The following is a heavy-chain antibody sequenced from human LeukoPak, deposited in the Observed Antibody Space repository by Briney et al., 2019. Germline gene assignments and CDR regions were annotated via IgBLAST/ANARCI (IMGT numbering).Heavy chain of an antibody. Sequence: PGGSLRLSCAASGFTFSSYAMSWVRQAPGKGLEWVSAISGSGGSTYYADSVKGRFTISRDNSKNTLYLQMNSLRAGDTAVYYCAKASAYCSSTSCYRWSEFDYWGQGTLVTVSS. D-gene: IGHD2-2*01. CDR1: GFTFSSYA. CDR3: AKASAYCSSTSCYRWSEFDY. V-gene: IGHV3-23*01. CDR2: ISGSGGST. J-gene: IGHJ4*02.